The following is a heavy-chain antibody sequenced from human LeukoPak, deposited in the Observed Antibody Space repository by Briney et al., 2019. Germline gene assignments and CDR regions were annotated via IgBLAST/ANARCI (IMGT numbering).Heavy chain of an antibody. Sequence: GGSLRLSCAASGFTVPSNYMSWGRQAPGKGLEWVSAIFSGGRTYYADSVRGRFTISRDKSKNTLYLQMSSLRGEDTAVYYWARGGRITIFGVTFGGAFDIWGQGTMVTVSS. D-gene: IGHD3-3*01. V-gene: IGHV3-53*01. CDR2: IFSGGRT. CDR3: ARGGRITIFGVTFGGAFDI. CDR1: GFTVPSNY. J-gene: IGHJ3*02.